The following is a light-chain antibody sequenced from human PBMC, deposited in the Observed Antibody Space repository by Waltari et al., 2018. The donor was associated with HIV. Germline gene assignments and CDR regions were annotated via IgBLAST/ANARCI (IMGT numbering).Light chain of an antibody. CDR2: YDD. J-gene: IGLJ1*01. CDR1: SSHHGSNA. Sequence: QSVLTPPPSVSEAPRQRVTISCSGRSSHHGSNAVNWYQQVPGKAPKLLIYYDDLLSSGVSDRFSGSKSGTSASLAIRGLQSEDEADYYCAAWDDSLNGYVFGSGTKVTVL. CDR3: AAWDDSLNGYV. V-gene: IGLV1-36*01.